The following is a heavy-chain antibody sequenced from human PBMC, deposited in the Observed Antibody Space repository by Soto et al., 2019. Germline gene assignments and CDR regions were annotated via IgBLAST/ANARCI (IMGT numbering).Heavy chain of an antibody. CDR1: GFTLSSYA. D-gene: IGHD3-22*01. J-gene: IGHJ4*02. V-gene: IGHV3-23*01. Sequence: EVQLLESGGGLVQPGGSLRLSCAASGFTLSSYAMSWVRQAPGKGLEWVSAISGSGGTTYYADSVKGRFTISRDTSKNKLYLQMNSLRAEDTAVYYCAKVERSYYDGSGYDSSPLFWGQGTLFTVSS. CDR2: ISGSGGTT. CDR3: AKVERSYYDGSGYDSSPLF.